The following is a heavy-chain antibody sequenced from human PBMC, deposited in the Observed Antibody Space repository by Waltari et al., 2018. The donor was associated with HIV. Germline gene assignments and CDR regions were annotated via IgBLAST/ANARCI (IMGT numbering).Heavy chain of an antibody. CDR3: ARLPYCTSTTCYRDYFDY. CDR2: IYHSGST. D-gene: IGHD2-2*01. Sequence: QVQLQESGPGLVKPSETLSLTCTVSGFSISSGYYWGWIRQPPGKGLEWIGSIYHSGSTYYNPSLKSRVTISVDTSKNHFSLKLSSVTAADTAVYYCARLPYCTSTTCYRDYFDYWGQGTLVTVSS. CDR1: GFSISSGYY. J-gene: IGHJ4*02. V-gene: IGHV4-38-2*02.